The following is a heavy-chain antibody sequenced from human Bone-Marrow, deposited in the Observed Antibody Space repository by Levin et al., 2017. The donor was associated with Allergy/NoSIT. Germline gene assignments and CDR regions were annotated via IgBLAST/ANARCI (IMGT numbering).Heavy chain of an antibody. Sequence: TLVKPTQTLTLTCSFSGFSLTTIEEGVGWIRQPPGKALEWLALIYWDDDKRYSPSLKNRLTITKDTSKNEVVLTMINMDPVDTATYYCAHTALSDSGEDRDFDHWGQGTLVTVSS. CDR1: GFSLTTIEEG. CDR2: IYWDDDK. J-gene: IGHJ5*02. D-gene: IGHD3-10*01. CDR3: AHTALSDSGEDRDFDH. V-gene: IGHV2-5*02.